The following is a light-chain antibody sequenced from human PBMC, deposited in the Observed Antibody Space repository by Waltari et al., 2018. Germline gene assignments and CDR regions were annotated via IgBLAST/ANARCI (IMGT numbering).Light chain of an antibody. J-gene: IGKJ4*01. CDR1: QSISSY. CDR3: QQSYSTLLLT. Sequence: DIQMTQSPSSLSASVGDRVTITCRASQSISSYLNWYQQKPGKAPKLLIYAASSLQSGVPSKFHCHGSGTDFTLTISSLQPEDFATYYCQQSYSTLLLTFGGGTKVEIK. V-gene: IGKV1-39*01. CDR2: AAS.